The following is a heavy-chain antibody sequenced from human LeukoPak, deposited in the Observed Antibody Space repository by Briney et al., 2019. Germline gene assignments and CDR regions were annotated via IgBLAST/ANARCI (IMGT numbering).Heavy chain of an antibody. Sequence: ASVKVSFKASGGTFSSYAISWVRQAPGQGLEWMGGIIPIFGTANYAQKFQGRVTITTDESTSTAYMELSSLRSEDTAVYYCARDLGSSSSPFDYWGQGTLVTVSS. V-gene: IGHV1-69*05. J-gene: IGHJ4*02. D-gene: IGHD6-6*01. CDR1: GGTFSSYA. CDR3: ARDLGSSSSPFDY. CDR2: IIPIFGTA.